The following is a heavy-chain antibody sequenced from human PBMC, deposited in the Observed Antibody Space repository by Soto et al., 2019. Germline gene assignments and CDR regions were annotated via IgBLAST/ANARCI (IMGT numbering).Heavy chain of an antibody. CDR1: GGSISSGDYY. CDR3: ARALIQLWPHYYYGMDV. D-gene: IGHD5-18*01. J-gene: IGHJ6*02. V-gene: IGHV4-30-4*01. CDR2: IYYSGTT. Sequence: SETLSLTCTVSGGSISSGDYYWSWIRQSPGKGLEWIGYIYYSGTTYYNPSLKSRVTILVDTSKNQFSLKLSSVTAADTAVYYCARALIQLWPHYYYGMDVWGQGTTVTVSS.